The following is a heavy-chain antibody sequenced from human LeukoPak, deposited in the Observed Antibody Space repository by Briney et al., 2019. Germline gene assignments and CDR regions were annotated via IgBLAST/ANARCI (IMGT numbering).Heavy chain of an antibody. CDR3: TKGGYDPHEVVLRGYYFDY. CDR1: GFTFGDYA. J-gene: IGHJ4*02. CDR2: IRSKAYGGTT. D-gene: IGHD5-12*01. V-gene: IGHV3-49*04. Sequence: PGGSLRLSCTASGFTFGDYAMSWVRQAPGKGLEWVGFIRSKAYGGTTEYAASGKGRFTIARDDSKSIAYLQINSLNTEDTAVYYCTKGGYDPHEVVLRGYYFDYWGQGTLVTVSS.